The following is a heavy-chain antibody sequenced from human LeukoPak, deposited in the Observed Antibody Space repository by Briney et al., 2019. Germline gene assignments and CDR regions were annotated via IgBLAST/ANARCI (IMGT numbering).Heavy chain of an antibody. V-gene: IGHV4-59*08. J-gene: IGHJ4*02. D-gene: IGHD3-22*01. Sequence: SETLSLTCTVSGGSISSYYWSWIRQPPGKGLEWIGYIYYSGHTNYNPSLKSRVTISVDTSKNQFSLNLSSVTAADTAVYYCARLYYDSSGYYQICYFDYWGQGTLVTVSS. CDR1: GGSISSYY. CDR3: ARLYYDSSGYYQICYFDY. CDR2: IYYSGHT.